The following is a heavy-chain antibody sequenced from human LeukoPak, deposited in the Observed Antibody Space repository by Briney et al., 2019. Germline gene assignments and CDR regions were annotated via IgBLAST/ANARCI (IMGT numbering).Heavy chain of an antibody. Sequence: GGSLRLSCAASGFTFSTYTMYWVRHPPGKRLEWVSIIGNNGGGIHYADSVRGRFTISRDNTKNSLYLEMNSLKAEDTAVYYCVRGGGHFDLWGQGTLVTVSS. J-gene: IGHJ4*02. CDR3: VRGGGHFDL. CDR2: IGNNGGGI. CDR1: GFTFSTYT. V-gene: IGHV3-23*01. D-gene: IGHD3-16*01.